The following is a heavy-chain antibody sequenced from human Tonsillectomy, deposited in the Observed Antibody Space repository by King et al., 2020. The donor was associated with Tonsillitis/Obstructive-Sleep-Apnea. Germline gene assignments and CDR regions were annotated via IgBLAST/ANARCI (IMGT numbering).Heavy chain of an antibody. CDR1: GFIFSTYG. J-gene: IGHJ4*02. CDR2: IWYDGSNK. CDR3: GRAREVNFDY. D-gene: IGHD3-3*01. Sequence: VQLVESGGGVVQPGRSLRVSCAASGFIFSTYGMHWVSQAPGKGLEWGAVIWYDGSNKYYADSVKGRFTISRDNSKNKLYLQMNSLRAEDTAVYYCGRAREVNFDYWGQGTLVTVSS. V-gene: IGHV3-33*01.